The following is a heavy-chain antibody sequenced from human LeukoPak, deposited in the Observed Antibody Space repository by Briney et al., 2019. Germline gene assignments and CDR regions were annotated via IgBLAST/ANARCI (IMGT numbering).Heavy chain of an antibody. Sequence: GGSLRLSCAASGFTFSSYGMHWVRQAPGKGLEWVAVIWYGGSNKYYADSVKGRFTISRDNSKNTLYLQMNSLRAEDTAVYYCAKDPGLGIEWGGYYMDVWGKGTTVTVSS. CDR1: GFTFSSYG. D-gene: IGHD7-27*01. CDR3: AKDPGLGIEWGGYYMDV. V-gene: IGHV3-30*02. CDR2: IWYGGSNK. J-gene: IGHJ6*03.